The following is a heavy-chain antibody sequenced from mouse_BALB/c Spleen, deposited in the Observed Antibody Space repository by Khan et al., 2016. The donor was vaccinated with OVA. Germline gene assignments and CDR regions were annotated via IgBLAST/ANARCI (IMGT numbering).Heavy chain of an antibody. CDR1: GFSLTSYR. J-gene: IGHJ2*01. V-gene: IGHV2-9*02. Sequence: ASGPGPVAPPHRLSLTCPVSGFSLTSYRVHWVRQPPGKGLEWLGVIWAGGSTNYNSALMSRLSISKDNSKSQVFLKMNSLQTDDTAMYYCARLEDIWGQGTTLTVSS. CDR2: IWAGGST. D-gene: IGHD1-3*01. CDR3: ARLEDI.